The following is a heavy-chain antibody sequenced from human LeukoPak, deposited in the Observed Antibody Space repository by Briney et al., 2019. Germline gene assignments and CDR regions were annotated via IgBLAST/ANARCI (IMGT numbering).Heavy chain of an antibody. CDR1: GFTFSSYW. V-gene: IGHV3-7*01. Sequence: GGSLRLSCAASGFTFSSYWMSWVRQAPGKGLEWVANIKQDGSEKYYVDSVKGRFTISRDNAKNSLYLQMNSLRAEDTAVYYSARGGYDNYYYYYYMDVWGKGTTVTVSS. CDR2: IKQDGSEK. J-gene: IGHJ6*03. CDR3: ARGGYDNYYYYYYMDV. D-gene: IGHD5-12*01.